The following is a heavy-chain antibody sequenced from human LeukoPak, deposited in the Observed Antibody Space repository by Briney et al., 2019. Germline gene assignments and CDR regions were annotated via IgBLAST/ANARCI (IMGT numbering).Heavy chain of an antibody. CDR1: GYSISSGYY. Sequence: SETLSLTCTVSGYSISSGYYWGWIRQPPGKGLEWIGYIYHSGSTDYNPSLKSRVTMSEDTSKNQFSLKLSSVTAADTAVYYCASGPPPDFDYWGQGTLVTVSS. J-gene: IGHJ4*02. CDR2: IYHSGST. V-gene: IGHV4-38-2*02. CDR3: ASGPPPDFDY.